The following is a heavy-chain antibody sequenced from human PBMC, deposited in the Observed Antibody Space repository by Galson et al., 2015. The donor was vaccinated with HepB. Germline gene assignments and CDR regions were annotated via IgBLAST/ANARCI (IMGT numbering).Heavy chain of an antibody. CDR1: RFTFSDFY. J-gene: IGHJ6*02. Sequence: LRLSCAASRFTFSDFYMSWIRQAPGKGLEWVSYISGNSTYTNYADSVKGRFTISRDNAKSSLYLEMSSLRAEDTAVYYCARTWGGTGSPNFYYGMDVWGQGTTVTVSS. CDR3: ARTWGGTGSPNFYYGMDV. V-gene: IGHV3-11*06. CDR2: ISGNSTYT. D-gene: IGHD2-8*02.